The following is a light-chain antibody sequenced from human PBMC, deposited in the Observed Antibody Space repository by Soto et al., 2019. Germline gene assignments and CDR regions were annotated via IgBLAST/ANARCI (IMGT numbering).Light chain of an antibody. CDR2: TND. Sequence: QSARTQPPSASGTPGQRVTISCSGSSSNIGINYVYWYQQRPGTAPKLLIYTNDQRPSGVPDRFSGSKSGTSASLAISGLRSEDEGDYYCAVWDDSLSAYVFGTGTKVTVL. V-gene: IGLV1-47*02. CDR3: AVWDDSLSAYV. CDR1: SSNIGINY. J-gene: IGLJ1*01.